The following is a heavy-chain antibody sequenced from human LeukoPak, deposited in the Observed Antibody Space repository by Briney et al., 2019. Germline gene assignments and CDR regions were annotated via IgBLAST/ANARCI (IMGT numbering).Heavy chain of an antibody. CDR1: GFTFSSYE. D-gene: IGHD4-17*01. Sequence: GGSLRLSCAASGFTFSSYEMNWVRQAPGKGLEWVSYISSRGSTIYYADSVKGRFTISRDNSKNTLYVQINSLRAEDTAVYYCAREAYGDYYFDSWGQGTLVTVSS. J-gene: IGHJ4*02. V-gene: IGHV3-48*03. CDR2: ISSRGSTI. CDR3: AREAYGDYYFDS.